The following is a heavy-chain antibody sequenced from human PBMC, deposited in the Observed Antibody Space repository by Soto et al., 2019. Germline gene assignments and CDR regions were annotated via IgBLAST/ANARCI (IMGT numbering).Heavy chain of an antibody. D-gene: IGHD6-13*01. CDR3: CTVGGSWTDTDY. CDR2: ISAYNGNT. V-gene: IGHV1-18*01. CDR1: GYTFTSYG. Sequence: QVQLVQSGAEVKKPGASVKVSCMASGYTFTSYGISWVRLAPGQGLALMGCISAYNGNTNYAQTLQGRVTMTTDTSTSTAYMELRSLRSDDTAVYYCCTVGGSWTDTDYWGQGTLVTVSS. J-gene: IGHJ4*02.